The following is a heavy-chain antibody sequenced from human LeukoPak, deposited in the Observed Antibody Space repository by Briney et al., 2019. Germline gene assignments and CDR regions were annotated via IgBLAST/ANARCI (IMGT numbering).Heavy chain of an antibody. J-gene: IGHJ4*02. CDR1: GFTFSSYW. CDR2: INSDGSTT. V-gene: IGHV3-74*01. CDR3: VGGSYYFDY. Sequence: QPGGSLRLSYAASGFTFSSYWMHWVRQAPGKGLVWVSRINSDGSTTSYADSVKGRITISRDNAKNTLYLQMNSLRAEDTAVYYCVGGSYYFDYWGQGTLVTVSS. D-gene: IGHD1-26*01.